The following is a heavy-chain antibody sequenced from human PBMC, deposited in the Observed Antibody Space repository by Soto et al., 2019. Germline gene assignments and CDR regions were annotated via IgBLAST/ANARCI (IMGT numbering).Heavy chain of an antibody. V-gene: IGHV1-8*02. Sequence: PVKVCCKDSGYTITSYEINWVRPAPGQGLEWMGWMNPNSGNTGYAQKFQGRVTMTRNTSISTAYMELSSLRSEDTAVYYCARDGYYDFWSGYYGNYYMDVWGKGTTVTVSS. CDR3: ARDGYYDFWSGYYGNYYMDV. CDR1: GYTITSYE. J-gene: IGHJ6*03. D-gene: IGHD3-3*01. CDR2: MNPNSGNT.